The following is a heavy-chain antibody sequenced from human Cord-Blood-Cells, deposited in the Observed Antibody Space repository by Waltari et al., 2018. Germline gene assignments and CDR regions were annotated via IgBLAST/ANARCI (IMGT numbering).Heavy chain of an antibody. V-gene: IGHV4-4*07. J-gene: IGHJ4*02. Sequence: QVQLQESGPGLVKPSETLSLTCTVSGGSISSYYWSWIRQPAGKGLEWIGRIYTSGSTNYNPSLKSRVTMSVDTSKNLFSLKLSSVTAADTAVYYCAREPYDILTGYYFDYWGQGTLVTVSS. CDR3: AREPYDILTGYYFDY. CDR2: IYTSGST. D-gene: IGHD3-9*01. CDR1: GGSISSYY.